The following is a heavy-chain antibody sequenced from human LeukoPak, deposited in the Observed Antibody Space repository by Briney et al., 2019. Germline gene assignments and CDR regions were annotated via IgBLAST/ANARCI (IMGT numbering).Heavy chain of an antibody. J-gene: IGHJ6*02. D-gene: IGHD6-19*01. CDR1: GFTFSNSA. CDR2: IGGGDGSI. Sequence: GGSLRLSCAASGFTFSNSAVNWVRQAPGKGLEWVSVIGGGDGSIYYADSVKGRFTISRDNSKNTLYLQMTSLRAEDAAIYYCAKGMGLAHYYFYGMDVWGQGTTVTVSS. V-gene: IGHV3-23*01. CDR3: AKGMGLAHYYFYGMDV.